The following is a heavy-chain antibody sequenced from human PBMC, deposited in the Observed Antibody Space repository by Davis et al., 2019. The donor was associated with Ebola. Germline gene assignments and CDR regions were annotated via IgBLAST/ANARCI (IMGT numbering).Heavy chain of an antibody. J-gene: IGHJ5*02. V-gene: IGHV3-74*01. CDR1: GFTFSSYW. Sequence: GESLKISCAASGFTFSSYWMHWVRQAPGKGLVWVSRINSDGSSTSYADSVKGRFTISRDNAKNTLYLQMNSLKASDTAMYYCARSGSGIAALFDPWGQGTLVTVSS. D-gene: IGHD6-13*01. CDR2: INSDGSST. CDR3: ARSGSGIAALFDP.